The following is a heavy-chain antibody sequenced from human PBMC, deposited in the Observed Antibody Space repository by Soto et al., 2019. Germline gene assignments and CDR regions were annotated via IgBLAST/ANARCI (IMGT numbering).Heavy chain of an antibody. V-gene: IGHV3-11*06. Sequence: PGGSLRLSCAASGFTFSDYYMSWIRQPPERVREWVSYISSSSKYTTYADSVKDPFTISRDNAKNSLYLQMNNQRAEDTAVYYCARDRAHSSSWYYFDYWGQGTLVTVSS. J-gene: IGHJ4*02. D-gene: IGHD6-13*01. CDR3: ARDRAHSSSWYYFDY. CDR1: GFTFSDYY. CDR2: ISSSSKYT.